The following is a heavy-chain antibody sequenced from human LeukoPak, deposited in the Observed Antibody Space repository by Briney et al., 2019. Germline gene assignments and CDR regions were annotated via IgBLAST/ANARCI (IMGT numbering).Heavy chain of an antibody. D-gene: IGHD4-17*01. CDR3: ARLDYGDYMISFDY. J-gene: IGHJ4*02. CDR2: MYYSGST. Sequence: RASETLSLTCTVSGGSISTSSFYWGWIRQPPGKGLEWIGSMYYSGSTYYNPSLKSRVTISVDTSKNQFSLRLSSVTAADTAVYYCARLDYGDYMISFDYWGQGTLVTVSS. CDR1: GGSISTSSFY. V-gene: IGHV4-39*01.